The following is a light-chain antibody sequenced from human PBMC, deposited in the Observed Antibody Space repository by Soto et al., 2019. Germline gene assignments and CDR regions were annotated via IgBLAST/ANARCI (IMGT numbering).Light chain of an antibody. V-gene: IGKV3-11*01. CDR1: QSVSSY. J-gene: IGKJ3*01. Sequence: EIVLTQSPATLSLSPGERATLSCRASQSVSSYLAWYQQKPGQAPRLLIYDASNRATGIPARFSGSGSGTDFTLTISSLEPEDFAVYHCQQRSNWPPVTFGPGTKVDIK. CDR3: QQRSNWPPVT. CDR2: DAS.